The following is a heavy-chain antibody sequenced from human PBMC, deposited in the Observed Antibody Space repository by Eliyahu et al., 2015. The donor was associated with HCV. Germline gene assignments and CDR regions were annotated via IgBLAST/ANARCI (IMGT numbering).Heavy chain of an antibody. V-gene: IGHV3-23*01. J-gene: IGHJ6*02. CDR2: ISGSGDGT. Sequence: EVQLLESGGGLVQPGGSLRLSCAASGFTFRSYAMSWVRQVPGKGLEWVSAISGSGDGTYYADSVKGRFTISRDNSKNTLYLQMKSLRAEDTAIYYCVKYVSGDLYLHGMDVWGQGTTVTVSS. CDR1: GFTFRSYA. CDR3: VKYVSGDLYLHGMDV. D-gene: IGHD3-10*01.